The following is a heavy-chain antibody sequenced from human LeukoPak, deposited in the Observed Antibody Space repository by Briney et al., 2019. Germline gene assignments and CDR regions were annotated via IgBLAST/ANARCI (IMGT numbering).Heavy chain of an antibody. D-gene: IGHD4-17*01. CDR3: ARGFAYGDTGSFDY. Sequence: SETLSLTCSVSGGSISSYFWSWIRQPPGKGLEWIGSMYYTGSTNYNPSLKSRVTISVDTSKTQYSLKLSSVTAADTAVYYCARGFAYGDTGSFDYWGQGTLVTVSS. CDR2: MYYTGST. J-gene: IGHJ4*02. V-gene: IGHV4-59*08. CDR1: GGSISSYF.